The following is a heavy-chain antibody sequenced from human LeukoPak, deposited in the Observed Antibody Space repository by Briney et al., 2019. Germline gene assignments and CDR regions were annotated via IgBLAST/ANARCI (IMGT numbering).Heavy chain of an antibody. V-gene: IGHV4-39*07. D-gene: IGHD2-15*01. CDR2: IYYSGST. Sequence: LETLSLTCTVSGGSISSSSYYWGWIRQPPGKGLEWIGSIYYSGSTYCNPSLKSRVTISVDTSKNQFSLKLSSVTAADTAVYYCARKHGYCSGGSCLPFDFDYWGQGTLVTVSS. CDR1: GGSISSSSYY. CDR3: ARKHGYCSGGSCLPFDFDY. J-gene: IGHJ4*02.